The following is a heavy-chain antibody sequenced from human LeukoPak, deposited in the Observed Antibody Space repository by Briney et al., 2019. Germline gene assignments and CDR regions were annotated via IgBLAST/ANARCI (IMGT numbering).Heavy chain of an antibody. D-gene: IGHD3-22*01. Sequence: PSETLPLTCTVSGGSISSYYWSWIRQPAGKGLEWIGRIYYSGSTNYNPSLKSRVTISVDTSKNQFSLKLSSVTAADTAVYYCAGEEYYYDSSGTRIWGQGTLVTVSS. CDR2: IYYSGST. CDR1: GGSISSYY. J-gene: IGHJ4*02. V-gene: IGHV4-4*07. CDR3: AGEEYYYDSSGTRI.